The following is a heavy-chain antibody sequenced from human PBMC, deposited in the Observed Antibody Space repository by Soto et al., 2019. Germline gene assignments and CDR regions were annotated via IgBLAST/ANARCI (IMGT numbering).Heavy chain of an antibody. CDR3: ASGQCRITISPVSYYGMEV. CDR2: IGPSSDT. D-gene: IGHD2-2*03. J-gene: IGHJ6*02. CDR1: GFTFSDYY. V-gene: IGHV3-11*05. Sequence: QVQLVASGGGLVKPGGSLRLSCEVSGFTFSDYYMSWIRQAPGKGLAWLSYIGPSSDTNYADSVKGRFTISRDNGKNSLSIQMHDLADEDTAVYYCASGQCRITISPVSYYGMEVWGPGTSVTVSS.